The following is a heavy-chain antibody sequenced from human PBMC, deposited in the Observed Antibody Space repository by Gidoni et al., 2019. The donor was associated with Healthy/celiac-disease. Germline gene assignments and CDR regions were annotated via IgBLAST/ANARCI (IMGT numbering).Heavy chain of an antibody. Sequence: EVQLVESGGGLVQPGRSLRLSCAASGFTFDDYAMHWVRQAPGKGLEWVSGISWNSGSIGYADSVKGRFTISRDNAKNSLYLQMNSLRAEDTALYYCAKVLEGEYWYFDLWGRGTLVTVSS. D-gene: IGHD3-10*01. CDR3: AKVLEGEYWYFDL. CDR1: GFTFDDYA. CDR2: ISWNSGSI. V-gene: IGHV3-9*01. J-gene: IGHJ2*01.